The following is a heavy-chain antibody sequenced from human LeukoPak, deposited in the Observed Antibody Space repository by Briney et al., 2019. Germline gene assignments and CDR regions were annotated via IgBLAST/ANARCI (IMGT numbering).Heavy chain of an antibody. V-gene: IGHV4-34*01. D-gene: IGHD3-22*01. Sequence: PSETLSLTCAVHGGSFSGYYWSWIRQPPGKGLEWIGEINHSGSTNYNPSLKSRVTISVDTSKNQFSLKLRSVTAADTAVYYCAAIYYYDSAPFDPWGQGTLVTVSS. CDR3: AAIYYYDSAPFDP. CDR2: INHSGST. CDR1: GGSFSGYY. J-gene: IGHJ5*02.